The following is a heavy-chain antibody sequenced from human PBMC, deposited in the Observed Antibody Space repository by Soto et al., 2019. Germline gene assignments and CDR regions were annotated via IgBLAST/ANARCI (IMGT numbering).Heavy chain of an antibody. Sequence: EVQLLDSGGGLVQPGGSLRLSCAASGFTFSDYAMSWLRQPPGKGLEWVSAISGSGDGTYYADSVKGRFTISRDNSKNTLYLQMNSLRAEDSAVYYCVRERSGYSYADSWGQGTLVTVSS. J-gene: IGHJ4*02. CDR2: ISGSGDGT. CDR1: GFTFSDYA. D-gene: IGHD5-18*01. V-gene: IGHV3-23*01. CDR3: VRERSGYSYADS.